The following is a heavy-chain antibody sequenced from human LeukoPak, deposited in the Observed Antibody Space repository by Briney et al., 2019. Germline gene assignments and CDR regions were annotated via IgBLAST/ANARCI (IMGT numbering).Heavy chain of an antibody. CDR3: AIVLTRVIRGALGACDI. CDR1: GYTLTELS. Sequence: ASVKVSCKVSGYTLTELSMHWVRQAPGKGLEWMGGFDPEDGETIYAQKFQGRVTMTEDTSTDTAYMELSSLRSEDTAVYYCAIVLTRVIRGALGACDIWGQGTMVSVSS. D-gene: IGHD3-10*01. V-gene: IGHV1-24*01. J-gene: IGHJ3*02. CDR2: FDPEDGET.